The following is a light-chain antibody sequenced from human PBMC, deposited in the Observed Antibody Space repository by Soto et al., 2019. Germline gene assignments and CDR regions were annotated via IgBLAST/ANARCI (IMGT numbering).Light chain of an antibody. CDR1: SSDVGGYNY. CDR3: SSCTNSSIV. V-gene: IGLV2-14*01. CDR2: DVS. Sequence: QSALTQPASVSGSPGQSITISCTGTSSDVGGYNYVSWYQRRPGKAPKLMIYDVSNRPSGVSNRFSGSKSGNTASLTISGLQAEDEADYYCSSCTNSSIVFGTGTKVTVL. J-gene: IGLJ1*01.